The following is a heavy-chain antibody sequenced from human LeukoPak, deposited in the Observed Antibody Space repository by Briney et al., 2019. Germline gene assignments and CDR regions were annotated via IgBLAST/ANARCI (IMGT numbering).Heavy chain of an antibody. Sequence: GGSLRLSCAASEFTFSSYAMSWVRQAPGKGLEWVSAISGSGGSTYDADSVKGRFTISRDNSKNTLYLQMNSLRAEDTAVYYCYGYNSGYDYYGMDVWGQGTTVTVSS. D-gene: IGHD1-26*01. J-gene: IGHJ6*02. CDR1: EFTFSSYA. CDR3: YGYNSGYDYYGMDV. V-gene: IGHV3-23*01. CDR2: ISGSGGST.